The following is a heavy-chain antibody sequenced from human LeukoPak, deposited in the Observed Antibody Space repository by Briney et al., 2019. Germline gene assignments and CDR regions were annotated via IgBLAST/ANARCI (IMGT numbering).Heavy chain of an antibody. D-gene: IGHD5-24*01. Sequence: SETLSPPWTVSGGSISSSRYYWGWIRQPPRKGLEWVGSIYYSGSTYYNPSLKSRVTISVDTSKNQFSLKLSSVTAADTAVYYCARRRRDGYKRFDYWGQGTLVTVSS. CDR2: IYYSGST. J-gene: IGHJ4*02. V-gene: IGHV4-39*01. CDR3: ARRRRDGYKRFDY. CDR1: GGSISSSRYY.